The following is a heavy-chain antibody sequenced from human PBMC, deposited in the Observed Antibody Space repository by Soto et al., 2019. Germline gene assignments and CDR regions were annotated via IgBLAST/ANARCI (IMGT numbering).Heavy chain of an antibody. V-gene: IGHV3-30-3*01. J-gene: IGHJ2*01. CDR3: ARVSYYYGSSGYPDWYFDL. Sequence: QVQLVESGGGVVQPGRSLRLSCAASGFTFSSYAMHWVRQAPGKGLEWVAVISYDGSNKYYADSVKGRFTISRDNSKNTLYLQMNSLRAEDTAVYYCARVSYYYGSSGYPDWYFDLWGRGTLVTVSS. CDR2: ISYDGSNK. CDR1: GFTFSSYA. D-gene: IGHD3-22*01.